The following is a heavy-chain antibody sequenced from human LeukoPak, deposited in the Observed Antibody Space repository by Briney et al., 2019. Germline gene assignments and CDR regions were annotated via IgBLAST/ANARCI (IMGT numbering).Heavy chain of an antibody. CDR2: VYYSGSA. Sequence: SETLSLTCTVSGGSVGSGTYYWSCIRQSPGKGLECIGNVYYSGSAYYNPSLKSRVTMSVDTSKNQFFLKLSSVTAADTAVYYCARKPIINNAWYYFDYWGQGTLVTVSS. V-gene: IGHV4-39*07. CDR3: ARKPIINNAWYYFDY. CDR1: GGSVGSGTYY. J-gene: IGHJ4*02. D-gene: IGHD1/OR15-1a*01.